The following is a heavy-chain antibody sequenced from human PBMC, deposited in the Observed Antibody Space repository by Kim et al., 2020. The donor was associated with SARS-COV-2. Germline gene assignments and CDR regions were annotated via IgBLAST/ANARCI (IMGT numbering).Heavy chain of an antibody. J-gene: IGHJ6*01. CDR1: GFTFSSYG. CDR2: ISYDGSNK. Sequence: GGSLRLSCAASGFTFSSYGMHWVRQAPGKGLEWVAVISYDGSNKYYADSVKGRFTISRDNSKNTLYLQMNSLRAEDTAVYYCAKDREAEDDFWAHIYYY. D-gene: IGHD3-3*01. CDR3: AKDREAEDDFWAHIYYY. V-gene: IGHV3-30*18.